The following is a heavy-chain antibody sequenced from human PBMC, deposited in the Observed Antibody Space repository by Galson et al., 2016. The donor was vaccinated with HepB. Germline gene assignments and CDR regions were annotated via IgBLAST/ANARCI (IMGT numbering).Heavy chain of an antibody. Sequence: SLRLSCADSGFTLSNFWMTWVRQAPGKGLEWVANINQLGSEKYYVDSVKGRFTISRDNAKNSLYLQMNSLRAEDTAVYYCARDDYMDVWGQGTTVTVSS. CDR2: INQLGSEK. D-gene: IGHD3-16*01. CDR3: ARDDYMDV. V-gene: IGHV3-7*01. CDR1: GFTLSNFW. J-gene: IGHJ6*02.